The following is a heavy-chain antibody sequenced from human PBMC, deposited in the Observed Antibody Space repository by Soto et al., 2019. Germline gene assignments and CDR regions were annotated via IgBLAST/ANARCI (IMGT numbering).Heavy chain of an antibody. CDR2: INNDGSTT. CDR3: ARVARGAWGVFDH. D-gene: IGHD3-16*01. J-gene: IGHJ4*02. CDR1: GFTLSTYW. V-gene: IGHV3-74*01. Sequence: EGQLVESGGGLVQPGGSLRLSCAASGFTLSTYWMHWVRQAPGKGLVWVSRINNDGSTTNYADAVKGRFTISRDNAKNTLYLQMNSLTAEDTAVYYCARVARGAWGVFDHWGQGTLVTVSS.